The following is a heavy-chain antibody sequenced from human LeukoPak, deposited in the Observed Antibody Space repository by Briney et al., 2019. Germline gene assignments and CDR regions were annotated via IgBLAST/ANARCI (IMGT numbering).Heavy chain of an antibody. V-gene: IGHV3-7*01. CDR2: IGQDGSET. CDR1: GFTFSREW. D-gene: IGHD5-12*01. Sequence: GGSLRLSCAASGFTFSREWMRWVRQAPGKGLECVANIGQDGSETYYVDSVKGRFTISRDNAKNSLFLQMNSLRAEDTSVYYCATANRGYSATVGLWGQGTLVTVSS. J-gene: IGHJ4*02. CDR3: ATANRGYSATVGL.